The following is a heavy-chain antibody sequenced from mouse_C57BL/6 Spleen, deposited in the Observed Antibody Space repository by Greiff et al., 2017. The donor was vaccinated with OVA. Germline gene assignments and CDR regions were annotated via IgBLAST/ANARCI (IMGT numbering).Heavy chain of an antibody. D-gene: IGHD1-1*01. CDR3: TRIYYGSSYLDY. J-gene: IGHJ2*01. V-gene: IGHV5-9-1*02. CDR2: ISSGGDYI. CDR1: GFTFSSYA. Sequence: EVKVEESGEGLVKPGGSLKLSCAASGFTFSSYAMSWVRQTPEKRLEWVAYISSGGDYIYYEDTVKGRFTISRDNARNTLYLQMSSLKSEDTAMYYCTRIYYGSSYLDYWGQGTTLTVSS.